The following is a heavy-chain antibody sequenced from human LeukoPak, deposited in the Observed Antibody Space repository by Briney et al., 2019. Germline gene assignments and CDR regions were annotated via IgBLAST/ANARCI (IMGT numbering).Heavy chain of an antibody. J-gene: IGHJ6*04. CDR3: ARDGVVVAATPDYYYYGMDV. CDR1: AFTFSSYA. V-gene: IGHV3-30*04. CDR2: ISYDGSNK. D-gene: IGHD2-15*01. Sequence: SLRLSCAASAFTFSSYAMHWVRQAPGKGLEWVAVISYDGSNKYYADSVKGRFTISRDNSKNTLYLQMNSLRAEDTAVYYCARDGVVVAATPDYYYYGMDVWGKGTTVTVSS.